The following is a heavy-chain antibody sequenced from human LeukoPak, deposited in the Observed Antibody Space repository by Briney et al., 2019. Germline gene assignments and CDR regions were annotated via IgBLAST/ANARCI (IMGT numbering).Heavy chain of an antibody. D-gene: IGHD3-22*01. CDR1: GGSISISGYY. V-gene: IGHV4-39*07. CDR2: IYYSGST. J-gene: IGHJ4*02. CDR3: ARGSWVRDYYDSSGYLRGADY. Sequence: PSETLSLTCTVSGGSISISGYYWAWIRQPPGKGLEWIGNIYYSGSTNYNPSLKSRVTISVDTSKNQFSLKLSSVTAADTAVYNCARGSWVRDYYDSSGYLRGADYWGQGTLVTVSS.